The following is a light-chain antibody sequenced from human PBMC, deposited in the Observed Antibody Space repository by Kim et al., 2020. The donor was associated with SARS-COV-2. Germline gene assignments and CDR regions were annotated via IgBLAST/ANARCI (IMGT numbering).Light chain of an antibody. V-gene: IGLV3-19*02. J-gene: IGLJ1*01. CDR1: SLRTHY. CDR2: GEH. Sequence: SSELTQDPAVSVALGQTVRITCQGDSLRTHYANWYQQRPGQAPVRVIYGEHNRPSGIPDRFSGSSSGNTASLTITGAQAEDEADYYCNSWDSTGNHHVFGTGTKVPVL. CDR3: NSWDSTGNHHV.